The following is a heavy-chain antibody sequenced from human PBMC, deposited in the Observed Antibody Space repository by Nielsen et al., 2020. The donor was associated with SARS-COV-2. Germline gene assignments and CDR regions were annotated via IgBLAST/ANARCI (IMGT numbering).Heavy chain of an antibody. CDR1: GASIRNTY. J-gene: IGHJ6*02. V-gene: IGHV4-30-4*01. CDR3: ARDRRYYYYYYGLDV. Sequence: SQTLSLTCAVSGASIRNTYWSWIRQPPGKGLEWIGFIYHSGSAYYNPSLKSRVTMSIGPSKNQFSLKLTSVTAADTAIYYCARDRRYYYYYYGLDVWGHGTTVTVSS. CDR2: IYHSGSA.